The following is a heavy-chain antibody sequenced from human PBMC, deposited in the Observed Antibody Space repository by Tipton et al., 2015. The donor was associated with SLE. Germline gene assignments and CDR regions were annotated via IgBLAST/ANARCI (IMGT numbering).Heavy chain of an antibody. CDR3: ARALGPTIFGVGY. D-gene: IGHD3-3*01. Sequence: TLSLTCTVSGYSISSGYYWGWIRQPPGKGLEWIGSIYHSGSTYYNPSLKSRVTISVDTSKNQFSLKLSSVTAADTAVYYCARALGPTIFGVGYWCQGTLVTVSS. V-gene: IGHV4-38-2*02. CDR2: IYHSGST. CDR1: GYSISSGYY. J-gene: IGHJ4*02.